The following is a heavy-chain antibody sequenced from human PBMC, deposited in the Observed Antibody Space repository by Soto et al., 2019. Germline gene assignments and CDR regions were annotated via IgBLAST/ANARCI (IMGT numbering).Heavy chain of an antibody. J-gene: IGHJ6*02. D-gene: IGHD4-17*01. CDR3: ARSPDYYGDYGPGDYYYGMDV. CDR2: ISYDGRNK. V-gene: IGHV3-30*04. CDR1: GFTFSSYA. Sequence: QVQLVESGGGVVQPGRSLRLSCAASGFTFSSYAMHWVRQAPGKGLEWVAVISYDGRNKYYADSVKGRFTISRDNFKKALYLQMNSLRAEDTAVYYCARSPDYYGDYGPGDYYYGMDVWGQGTTVTVSS.